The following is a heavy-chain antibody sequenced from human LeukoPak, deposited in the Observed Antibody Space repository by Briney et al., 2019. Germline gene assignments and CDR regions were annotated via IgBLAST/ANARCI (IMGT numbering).Heavy chain of an antibody. Sequence: SETLSLTCTASGGSISSSSYYWGWIRQPPGKGLEWIGSIYYSGSTYYNPSLKSRVTISVDTSKNQFSLKLSSVTAADTAVYYCAREAAAGGGGSSLLNWFDPWGQGTLVTVSS. V-gene: IGHV4-39*07. D-gene: IGHD6-13*01. CDR3: AREAAAGGGGSSLLNWFDP. J-gene: IGHJ5*02. CDR1: GGSISSSSYY. CDR2: IYYSGST.